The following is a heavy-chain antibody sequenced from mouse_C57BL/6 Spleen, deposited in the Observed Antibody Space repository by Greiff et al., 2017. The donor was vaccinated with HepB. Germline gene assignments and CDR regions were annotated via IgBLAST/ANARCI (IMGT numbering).Heavy chain of an antibody. CDR2: IYPGDGDT. J-gene: IGHJ2*01. CDR3: ARDDYEKDYFDY. D-gene: IGHD2-4*01. V-gene: IGHV1-82*01. CDR1: GYAFSSSW. Sequence: QVQLKESGPELVKPGASVKISCKASGYAFSSSWMNWVKQRPGKGLEWIGRIYPGDGDTNYNGKFKGKATLTADKSSSTAYMQLSSLTSEDSAVYFCARDDYEKDYFDYWGQGTTLTVSS.